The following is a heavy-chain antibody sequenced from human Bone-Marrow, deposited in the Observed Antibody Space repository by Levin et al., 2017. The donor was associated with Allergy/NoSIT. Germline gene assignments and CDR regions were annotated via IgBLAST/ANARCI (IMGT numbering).Heavy chain of an antibody. V-gene: IGHV3-11*03. CDR1: GFTFSDSY. CDR3: ARKFTGGVIVD. J-gene: IGHJ4*02. D-gene: IGHD3-16*02. Sequence: GESLKISCAASGFTFSDSYMSWIRQAPGKGLEWVGYISSSSSYTNYGDSVKGRFTISRDNANNSLHLQMNSLRAEDTAVYYCARKFTGGVIVDWGQGTQVTVSS. CDR2: ISSSSSYT.